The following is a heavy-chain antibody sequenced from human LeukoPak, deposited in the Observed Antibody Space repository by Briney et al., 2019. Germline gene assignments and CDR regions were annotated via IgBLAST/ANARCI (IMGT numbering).Heavy chain of an antibody. D-gene: IGHD3-22*01. V-gene: IGHV3-74*01. Sequence: SGGSLRLSCAASGFAFSSNWMHWVRQTPGKGLVWVSRINSGGSGTSYADSVEGRFTISRDNAKNTLYLQMNSLKTEDTAVYYCTTEYYYDSSGLFDYWGQGTLVTVSS. CDR3: TTEYYYDSSGLFDY. J-gene: IGHJ4*02. CDR2: INSGGSGT. CDR1: GFAFSSNW.